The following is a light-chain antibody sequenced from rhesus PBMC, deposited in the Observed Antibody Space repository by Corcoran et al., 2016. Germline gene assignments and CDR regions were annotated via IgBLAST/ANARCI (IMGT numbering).Light chain of an antibody. Sequence: DIQVTPSPSSLSASVGDRVTITCRASENVNNYLNWYQQKPGKAPKLLIYKASTLQSGVPSRFSGSGSGTDYTFTISSLQPEDVATYYCQHGYGTPLTFGGGTKVELK. V-gene: IGKV1-74*01. CDR2: KAS. CDR1: ENVNNY. CDR3: QHGYGTPLT. J-gene: IGKJ4*01.